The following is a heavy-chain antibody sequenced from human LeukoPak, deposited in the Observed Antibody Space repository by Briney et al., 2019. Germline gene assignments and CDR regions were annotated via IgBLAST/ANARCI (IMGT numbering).Heavy chain of an antibody. CDR3: ARGQVGSSRLQH. Sequence: PSETLSLTCAVYGGSFSGYYWSWIRQPPGKGLEWIGEINHSGSTNYNPSLKSRVTISVDTSKNQFSLKLSSVTAADTAVYYCARGQVGSSRLQHWGQGTLVTVSS. V-gene: IGHV4-34*01. CDR2: INHSGST. J-gene: IGHJ1*01. CDR1: GGSFSGYY. D-gene: IGHD6-13*01.